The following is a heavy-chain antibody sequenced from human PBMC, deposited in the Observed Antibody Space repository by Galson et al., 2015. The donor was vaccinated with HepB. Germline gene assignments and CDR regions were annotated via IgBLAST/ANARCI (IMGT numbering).Heavy chain of an antibody. Sequence: SLRLSCAASGFTFSSYWLSWVRQAPGKGLECVANVKEDGSEKYFVDSVKGRFTISRDNARNSLYLRMNSLRAEDTAVYYCARVRGDLYDPRTYYFDYWGQGTLVTVSS. CDR2: VKEDGSEK. D-gene: IGHD3-10*01. J-gene: IGHJ4*02. V-gene: IGHV3-7*03. CDR1: GFTFSSYW. CDR3: ARVRGDLYDPRTYYFDY.